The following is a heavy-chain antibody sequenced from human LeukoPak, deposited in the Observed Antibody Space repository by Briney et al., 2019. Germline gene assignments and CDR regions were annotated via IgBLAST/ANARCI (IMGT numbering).Heavy chain of an antibody. D-gene: IGHD3-22*01. J-gene: IGHJ6*02. CDR3: RGDSSGYYSDYGMDV. CDR2: IRSKAYGGTT. CDR1: GFTFGDYA. V-gene: IGHV3-49*04. Sequence: TGGSLRLSCTASGFTFGDYAMSWVRQAPGKGLGWVSFIRSKAYGGTTEYAASVKGRFTISRDDSKSIAYLQMNSLKTEDTAVYYCRGDSSGYYSDYGMDVWGQGTTVTVSS.